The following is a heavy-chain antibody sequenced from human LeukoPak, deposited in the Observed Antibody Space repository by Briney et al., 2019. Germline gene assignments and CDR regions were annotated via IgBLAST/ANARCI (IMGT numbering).Heavy chain of an antibody. CDR2: ISSSSSYI. CDR3: AREDTAMVRFDY. D-gene: IGHD5-18*01. CDR1: GFTFSSYS. V-gene: IGHV3-21*01. J-gene: IGHJ4*02. Sequence: PGGSLRLSCAASGFTFSSYSMNWVRQAPGKGLEWVSSISSSSSYIYYADSVKGRFTISRDNAKNSLYLQMNSLRAEDTAVYYCAREDTAMVRFDYWGQGTLVTVSS.